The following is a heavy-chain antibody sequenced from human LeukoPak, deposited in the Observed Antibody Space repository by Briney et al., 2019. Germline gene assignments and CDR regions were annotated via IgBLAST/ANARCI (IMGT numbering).Heavy chain of an antibody. CDR3: ARDRPHNWYDP. D-gene: IGHD1-14*01. V-gene: IGHV3-74*01. CDR2: IDSDGTTT. CDR1: GFTLGNAW. Sequence: GGSLRLSCAASGFTLGNAWMRWVRQAPGEGLVWVSRIDSDGTTTIYADSVKGRFTISRDNAKNTVYLQMNSLRVEDTAVYYCARDRPHNWYDPWGQGTLVTVSS. J-gene: IGHJ5*02.